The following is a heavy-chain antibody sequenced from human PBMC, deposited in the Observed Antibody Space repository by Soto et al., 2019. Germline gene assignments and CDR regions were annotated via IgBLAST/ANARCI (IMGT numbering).Heavy chain of an antibody. CDR3: AKDRCSGGSCYGYYFDY. CDR1: GFTFSSYW. V-gene: IGHV3-23*01. Sequence: GGSLRLSCAASGFTFSSYWMSWVRQAPGKGLEWVSAISGSGGSTYYADSVKGRFTISRDNSKNTLYLQMNSLRAEDTAVYYCAKDRCSGGSCYGYYFDYWGQGTLVTVSS. J-gene: IGHJ4*02. D-gene: IGHD2-15*01. CDR2: ISGSGGST.